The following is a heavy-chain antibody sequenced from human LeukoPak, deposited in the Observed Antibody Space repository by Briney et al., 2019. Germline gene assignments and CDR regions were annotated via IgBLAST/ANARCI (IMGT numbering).Heavy chain of an antibody. CDR1: GGTFSSYA. CDR2: FIPILGTA. CDR3: AGIPVFGVVLHQEPV. J-gene: IGHJ6*04. Sequence: SVKVSCKASGGTFSSYAISWVRQAPGQGLEWMGVFIPILGTANSTQKFQGRVTITADISTNTVYMELSSLRSEDAAVYFCAGIPVFGVVLHQEPVWGKGTTVTVSS. D-gene: IGHD3-3*01. V-gene: IGHV1-69*10.